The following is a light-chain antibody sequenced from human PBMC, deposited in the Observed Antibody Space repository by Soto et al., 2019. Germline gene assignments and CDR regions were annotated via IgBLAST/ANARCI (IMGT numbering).Light chain of an antibody. CDR2: GAS. J-gene: IGKJ4*01. V-gene: IGKV3-20*01. CDR3: QQYGSSPLT. Sequence: EIVLTQSPGTLSLSPGERATLSCRASQSVSSSYLAWYQQKPGQAPRLLIYGASSRATGIPARFSGSGSGTDFTLTISRLAPEDFAVYYCQQYGSSPLTFGGGTKVESK. CDR1: QSVSSSY.